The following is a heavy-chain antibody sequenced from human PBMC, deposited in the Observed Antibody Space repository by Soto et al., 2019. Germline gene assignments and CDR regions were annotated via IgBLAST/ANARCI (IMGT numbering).Heavy chain of an antibody. CDR1: GGSISSYY. D-gene: IGHD6-13*01. CDR3: ARDHSSSWLHY. V-gene: IGHV4-59*01. Sequence: SATLSITWTVSGGSISSYYWSWIRQPPGKGLEWIGYIYYSGSTNYNPSLKSRVTISVDTSKNQFSLKLSSVTAADTAVYYCARDHSSSWLHYWGQGTLVTVSS. CDR2: IYYSGST. J-gene: IGHJ4*02.